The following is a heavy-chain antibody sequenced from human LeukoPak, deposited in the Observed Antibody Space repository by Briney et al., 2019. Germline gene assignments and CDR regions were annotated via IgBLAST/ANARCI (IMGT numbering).Heavy chain of an antibody. D-gene: IGHD5-18*01. CDR2: IKSKTDGGTT. CDR1: GFTFTNAW. Sequence: GGSLRLSCAASGFTFTNAWMSWVRQASGKGLEWVGRIKSKTDGGTTDYTAPVKGRFTISRDDSKNTLYLQMNSLKTEDTAVYYCTTDLAAMIRAVDHWGQGTLVTVSS. J-gene: IGHJ4*02. CDR3: TTDLAAMIRAVDH. V-gene: IGHV3-15*01.